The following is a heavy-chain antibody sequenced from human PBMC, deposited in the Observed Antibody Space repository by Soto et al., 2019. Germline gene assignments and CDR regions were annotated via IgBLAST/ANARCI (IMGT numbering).Heavy chain of an antibody. J-gene: IGHJ4*02. CDR1: GFTFSNYA. CDR2: IDSNADGT. D-gene: IGHD1-26*01. V-gene: IGHV3-23*01. CDR3: DQAISRERQIDF. Sequence: EVQLLESGGGLVQPGGSLRLSCAASGFTFSNYAMGWVRQAPGKGLEWVSTIDSNADGTDYADSVKGRFTISRDNSKNTQYLQRNSLRAQDTAVYYCDQAISRERQIDFWGQGTLVTVSS.